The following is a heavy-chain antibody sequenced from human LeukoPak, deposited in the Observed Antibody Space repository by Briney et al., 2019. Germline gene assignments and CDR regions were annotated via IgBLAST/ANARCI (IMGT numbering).Heavy chain of an antibody. Sequence: GGSLRLSCAASGFTVRTKYMSWVRQAPGKGLEWVSVLYSGGNTYYADSVKGRFTISRDDSKNTLYLQMSSLRVEDTAVYYCARVGSGDIYGYGDYWGQGTLVTVSS. D-gene: IGHD5-18*01. V-gene: IGHV3-66*01. CDR2: LYSGGNT. CDR1: GFTVRTKY. CDR3: ARVGSGDIYGYGDY. J-gene: IGHJ4*02.